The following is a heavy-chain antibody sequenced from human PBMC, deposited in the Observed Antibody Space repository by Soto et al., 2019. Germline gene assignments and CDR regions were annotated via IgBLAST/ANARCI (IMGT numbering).Heavy chain of an antibody. CDR3: AKGAPGDDYDFWSGSSGY. J-gene: IGHJ4*02. CDR1: GFTFSSYG. CDR2: ISYDGSNK. D-gene: IGHD3-3*01. Sequence: QVQLVESGGGVVQPGRSLRLSCAASGFTFSSYGMHWVCQAPGMGLEWVAVISYDGSNKYYADSVKGRFTISRDNSKNTLYLQINSLRAEDTAVYYCAKGAPGDDYDFWSGSSGYWGQGTLVTVSS. V-gene: IGHV3-30*18.